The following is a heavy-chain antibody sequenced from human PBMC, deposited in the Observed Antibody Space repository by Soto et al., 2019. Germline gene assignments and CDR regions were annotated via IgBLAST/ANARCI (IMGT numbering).Heavy chain of an antibody. CDR1: GFNFSTYG. Sequence: QVQLVESGGGVVQPGRSLRLSCAASGFNFSTYGMHWVRQAPGKGLEWVAVIYYDGSTKYYADSVQGRFIVSRDNFKNTLFLQMHSLRGEDTAVYYCARDFPQKWHDVGFGYWGQGTLVTVSS. J-gene: IGHJ4*02. V-gene: IGHV3-33*01. CDR2: IYYDGSTK. CDR3: ARDFPQKWHDVGFGY. D-gene: IGHD1-1*01.